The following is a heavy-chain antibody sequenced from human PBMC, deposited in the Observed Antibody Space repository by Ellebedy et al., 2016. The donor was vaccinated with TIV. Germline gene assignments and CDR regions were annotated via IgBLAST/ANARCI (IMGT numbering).Heavy chain of an antibody. CDR2: IYHTGST. V-gene: IGHV4-4*02. D-gene: IGHD1-14*01. CDR1: GVSISSSW. CDR3: ASHITMPGKRGFDY. Sequence: SETLSLTXAVSGVSISSSWWSWVRRPPGMGLEWIGEIYHTGSTHYNPSLMSRLTISVAKSRNQLSLKVTSVTAADTAVYYCASHITMPGKRGFDYWGPGALVTVSS. J-gene: IGHJ4*02.